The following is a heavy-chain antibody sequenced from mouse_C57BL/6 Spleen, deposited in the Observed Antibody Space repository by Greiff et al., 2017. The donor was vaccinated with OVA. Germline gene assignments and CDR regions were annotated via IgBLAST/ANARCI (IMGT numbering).Heavy chain of an antibody. V-gene: IGHV1-50*01. CDR1: GYTFTSYW. D-gene: IGHD1-1*01. J-gene: IGHJ2*01. CDR2: IDPSDSYT. Sequence: QVQLQQPGAELVKPGASVKLSCKASGYTFTSYWMQWVKQRPGQGLEWIGEIDPSDSYTNYNQKFKGKATLTVDTSSSTAYMQLSSLTSEDSAVYYCARGGTTVVEYCFDYWGQGTTLTVSA. CDR3: ARGGTTVVEYCFDY.